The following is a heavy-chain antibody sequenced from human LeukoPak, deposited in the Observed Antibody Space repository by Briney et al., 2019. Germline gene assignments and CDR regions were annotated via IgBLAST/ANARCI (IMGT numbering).Heavy chain of an antibody. CDR3: ARDRGSTEFDY. Sequence: GGSLRLSCAASGFTFSSYWMHWVRQVPGKGLVWVSRINSDGSRISYADSVKGRFTISRDNAKNTLYLQMNSLRAEDTAVYYCARDRGSTEFDYWGQGTLVTVSS. D-gene: IGHD1-26*01. J-gene: IGHJ4*02. V-gene: IGHV3-74*01. CDR2: INSDGSRI. CDR1: GFTFSSYW.